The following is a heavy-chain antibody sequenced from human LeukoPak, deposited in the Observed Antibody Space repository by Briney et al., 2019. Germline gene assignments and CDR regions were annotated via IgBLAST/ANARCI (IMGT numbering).Heavy chain of an antibody. Sequence: GGSLRLSCTVSGFTVSSNPMSWVRQAPGKGLEWVPFIYSDNTHYSDSVKGRFTISRDNSKNTLYLQMNSLRAEDTAVYYCARRAGAYSHPYDYWGQGTLVTVSS. CDR2: IYSDNT. D-gene: IGHD4/OR15-4a*01. CDR3: ARRAGAYSHPYDY. J-gene: IGHJ4*02. CDR1: GFTVSSNP. V-gene: IGHV3-53*01.